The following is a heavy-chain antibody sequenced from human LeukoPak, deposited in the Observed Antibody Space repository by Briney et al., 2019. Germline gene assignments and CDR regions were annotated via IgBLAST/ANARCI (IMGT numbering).Heavy chain of an antibody. D-gene: IGHD1-26*01. CDR3: ARGYLDWFHP. CDR1: GGSISSYF. Sequence: SETLSLTCTVSGGSISSYFWTWIRQPPGKGLEWIGYIYYSGSTSYNPSLKSRVTMSVDTSKNQFSLNLNSVTAADTAVYYCARGYLDWFHPWGQGTLVTVSS. CDR2: IYYSGST. J-gene: IGHJ5*02. V-gene: IGHV4-59*01.